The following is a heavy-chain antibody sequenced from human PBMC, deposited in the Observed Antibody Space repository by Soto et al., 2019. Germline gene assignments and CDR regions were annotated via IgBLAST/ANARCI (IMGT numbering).Heavy chain of an antibody. J-gene: IGHJ4*02. CDR3: AKKLGYYDSSGYLFDY. D-gene: IGHD3-22*01. CDR2: ISGSGGST. V-gene: IGHV3-23*01. Sequence: LRLSCAASGFTFSSYAMSWVRQAPGKGLEWVSAISGSGGSTYYADPVKGRFTISRDNSKNTLYLQMNSLRAEDTAVYYCAKKLGYYDSSGYLFDYWGQGTLVTVSS. CDR1: GFTFSSYA.